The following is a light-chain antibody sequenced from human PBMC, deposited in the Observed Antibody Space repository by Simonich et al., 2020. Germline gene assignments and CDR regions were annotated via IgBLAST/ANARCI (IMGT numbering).Light chain of an antibody. J-gene: IGLJ3*02. Sequence: SALTQPPSASGSPGQSVTISCTRTSSDVGGYHYVSWYQQHPGKAPKLMIYDVSKRPSGVPNRFSGSKSGNTASLTISGLQAEDEADYYCCSYAGGYTLVFGGGTKLTVL. V-gene: IGLV2-11*01. CDR1: SSDVGGYHY. CDR2: DVS. CDR3: CSYAGGYTLV.